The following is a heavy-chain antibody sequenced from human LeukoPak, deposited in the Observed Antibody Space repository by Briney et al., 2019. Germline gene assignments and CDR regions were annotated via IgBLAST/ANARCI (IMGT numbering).Heavy chain of an antibody. J-gene: IGHJ3*02. CDR2: INHSGST. CDR1: GFTFSSYA. Sequence: GSLRLSCAASGFTFSSYAMSWVRQPPGKGLEWIGEINHSGSTNYNPSLKSRVTISVDTSKNQFSLKLSSVTAADTAVYYCARARDRKLLWFGELLSTPPGGAFDIWGQGTMVTVSS. V-gene: IGHV4-34*01. D-gene: IGHD3-10*01. CDR3: ARARDRKLLWFGELLSTPPGGAFDI.